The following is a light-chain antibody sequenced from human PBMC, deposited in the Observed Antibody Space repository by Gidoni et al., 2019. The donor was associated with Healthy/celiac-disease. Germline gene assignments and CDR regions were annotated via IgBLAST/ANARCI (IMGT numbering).Light chain of an antibody. Sequence: QSVLTQPPSASGTPGQRVTIACSGRSSNIGSNTVNWYQHLPGTAPKLLIYSNNQRPSGVPDRFSGSKSGTSASLAISVLQSEDEADYYCAAWDDSLNGWVFGGGTKLTVL. V-gene: IGLV1-44*01. CDR2: SNN. CDR3: AAWDDSLNGWV. CDR1: SSNIGSNT. J-gene: IGLJ3*02.